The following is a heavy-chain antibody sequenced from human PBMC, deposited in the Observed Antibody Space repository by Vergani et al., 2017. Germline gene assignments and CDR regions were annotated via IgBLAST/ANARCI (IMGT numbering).Heavy chain of an antibody. CDR2: ISPGASTV. V-gene: IGHV3-11*04. CDR1: GSKFSDHY. D-gene: IGHD2-2*02. Sequence: LEESGGGSVKPGGSLRLSCAASGSKFSDHYMSWICQAPGKGLEWVSHISPGASTVSYTDSVTGRFTVSRDNDNNSLTLNMTTLRVEDTAVYYCAKNPGIPTTRHYYAMDVWGQGTTVTVSS. J-gene: IGHJ6*02. CDR3: AKNPGIPTTRHYYAMDV.